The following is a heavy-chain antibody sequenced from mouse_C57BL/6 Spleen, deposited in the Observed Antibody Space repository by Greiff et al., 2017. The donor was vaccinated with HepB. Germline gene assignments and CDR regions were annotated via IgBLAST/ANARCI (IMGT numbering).Heavy chain of an antibody. J-gene: IGHJ2*01. CDR3: TTYYYGSSSYYFDY. V-gene: IGHV14-4*01. Sequence: EVKLQESGAELVRPGASVKLSCTASGFNIKDDYMHWVKQRPEQGLEWIGWIDPENGDTEYASKFQGKATITADTSSNTAYLQLSSLTSEDTAVYYCTTYYYGSSSYYFDYWGQGTTLTVSS. CDR1: GFNIKDDY. D-gene: IGHD1-1*01. CDR2: IDPENGDT.